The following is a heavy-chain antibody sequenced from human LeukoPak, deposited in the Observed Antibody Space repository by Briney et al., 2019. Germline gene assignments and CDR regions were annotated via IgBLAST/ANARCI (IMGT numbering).Heavy chain of an antibody. CDR3: ARAGSSSWGIWFDP. D-gene: IGHD6-13*01. CDR1: GFTFSSYS. Sequence: KPGGSLRLSCAASGFTFSSYSMDWVRQAPGKGLEWVSSISSSSSYIYYADSVKGRFTISRDNAKNSLYLQMNSLRAEDTAVYYCARAGSSSWGIWFDPWGQGTLVTVSS. V-gene: IGHV3-21*01. CDR2: ISSSSSYI. J-gene: IGHJ5*02.